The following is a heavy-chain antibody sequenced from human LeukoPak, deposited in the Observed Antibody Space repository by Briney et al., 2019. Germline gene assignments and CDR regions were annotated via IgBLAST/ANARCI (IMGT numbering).Heavy chain of an antibody. D-gene: IGHD6-19*01. V-gene: IGHV4-34*01. CDR1: GGSFSGYY. Sequence: SETLSLTCAVYGGSFSGYYWSWIRQPPGKGLEWIGEINHSGSTNYNPSLKSRVTISLDTSKNQFSLKLSSVTAADTAVYYCARGQQWLGAEYFQHWGQGTLVTVSS. CDR2: INHSGST. CDR3: ARGQQWLGAEYFQH. J-gene: IGHJ1*01.